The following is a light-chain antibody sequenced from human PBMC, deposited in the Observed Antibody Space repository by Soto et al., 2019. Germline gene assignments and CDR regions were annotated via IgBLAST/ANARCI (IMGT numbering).Light chain of an antibody. Sequence: NQMSQSQFSLSASLGDRVTITCQASQDITNYLNWYQQKPGRAPRLLLYDASSLETGVPSRFSGSGSGTDFTLTISSLQPEDIATYFCQQYNDSPITFGQGTRLEIK. J-gene: IGKJ5*01. CDR2: DAS. V-gene: IGKV1-33*01. CDR3: QQYNDSPIT. CDR1: QDITNY.